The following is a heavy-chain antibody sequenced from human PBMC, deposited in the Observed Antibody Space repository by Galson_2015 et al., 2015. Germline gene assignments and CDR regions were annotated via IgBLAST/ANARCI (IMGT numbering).Heavy chain of an antibody. J-gene: IGHJ6*02. Sequence: SLRLSCAASGFTVSSNYMSWVRQAPGKGPEWVSVIYSGGSTYYADSVKGRFTISRDNSKNMLYLQMNSLRVEDTAVYYCARSPMVTPQISYFYYGMDVWGQGTTVTVSS. CDR2: IYSGGST. D-gene: IGHD5-18*01. V-gene: IGHV3-53*01. CDR3: ARSPMVTPQISYFYYGMDV. CDR1: GFTVSSNY.